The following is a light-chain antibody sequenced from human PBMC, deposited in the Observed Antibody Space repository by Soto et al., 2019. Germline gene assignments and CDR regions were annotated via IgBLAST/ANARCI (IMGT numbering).Light chain of an antibody. CDR3: QQSYSTPRT. Sequence: IHMTQAPSSLSASVVDRVTITCRASQSISSYLNWYQQKPVKAPKLLIYAASSLQSGVPSRFSGSGSGTDFTLTISRLQPEDFATYYCQQSYSTPRTFGQGTKVEIK. CDR1: QSISSY. CDR2: AAS. V-gene: IGKV1-39*01. J-gene: IGKJ1*01.